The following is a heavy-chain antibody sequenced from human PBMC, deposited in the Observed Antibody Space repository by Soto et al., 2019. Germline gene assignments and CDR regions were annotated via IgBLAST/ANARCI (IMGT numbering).Heavy chain of an antibody. CDR1: GYTFTNYY. J-gene: IGHJ4*02. CDR3: ARDRDSSGYYGAY. D-gene: IGHD3-22*01. CDR2: INPSGGNT. Sequence: GASVKVSCKASGYTFTNYYIHWARQAPGQGLEWMGVINPSGGNTRYAPKFQGRVTMTRDTSASTAYMELSSLRSEDTAVYYCARDRDSSGYYGAYWGQGTLVTVSA. V-gene: IGHV1-46*01.